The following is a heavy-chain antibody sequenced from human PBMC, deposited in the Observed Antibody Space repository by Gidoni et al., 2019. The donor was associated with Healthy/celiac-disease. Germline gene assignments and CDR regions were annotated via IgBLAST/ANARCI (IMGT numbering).Heavy chain of an antibody. D-gene: IGHD2-21*02. CDR1: GYTFTGYY. Sequence: QVQLVQSGAEVKKPGASVKVSCKASGYTFTGYYMHWVRQAPGQGLEWMGWINPNSGGTNYAQKFQGRVTMTRDTSISTAYMELSRLRSDDTAVYYCAREGDIVVVTASPFDYWGQGTLVTVSS. J-gene: IGHJ4*02. CDR2: INPNSGGT. V-gene: IGHV1-2*02. CDR3: AREGDIVVVTASPFDY.